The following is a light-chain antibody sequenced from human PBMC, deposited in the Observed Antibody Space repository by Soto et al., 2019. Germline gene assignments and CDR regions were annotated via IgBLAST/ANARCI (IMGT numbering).Light chain of an antibody. J-gene: IGKJ4*01. CDR3: QQYNSWPLP. CDR1: QSVSSGY. Sequence: ENGLTLSACTLSLYPRERATLFCRASQSVSSGYLAWYQQKPGHTPRLLIYDASTRATGISGSFSGSGSGTEFTLTISSLQSEDFAVYYCQQYNSWPLPFGGGTKVDIK. CDR2: DAS. V-gene: IGKV3-15*01.